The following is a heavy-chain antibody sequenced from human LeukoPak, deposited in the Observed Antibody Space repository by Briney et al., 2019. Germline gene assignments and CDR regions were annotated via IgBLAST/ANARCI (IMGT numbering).Heavy chain of an antibody. CDR1: GFTVSSNF. J-gene: IGHJ4*02. V-gene: IGHV3-23*01. CDR3: AKDGRSCSSTSCYGLFDY. CDR2: ISGSGGST. D-gene: IGHD2-2*01. Sequence: PGGSLRLSCAASGFTVSSNFMSWVRQAPGKGLEWVSSISGSGGSTYYADSVKGRFTISRDNSKNTLYLQMNSLRAEDTAVYYCAKDGRSCSSTSCYGLFDYWGQGTLVTVSS.